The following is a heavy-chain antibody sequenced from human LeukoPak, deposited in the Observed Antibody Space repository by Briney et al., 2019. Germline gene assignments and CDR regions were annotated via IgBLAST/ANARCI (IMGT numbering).Heavy chain of an antibody. CDR2: INPNTGGT. Sequence: GSVKVSCKAYGYTFTGYYLHWVRQAPGQGLEWMGLINPNTGGTKYAQKFQGRVTMTRDTSISTAYMELSRLRSDDTAVYYCARTISPTYYYDRDDAFDIWGQGTMVTVSS. CDR1: GYTFTGYY. J-gene: IGHJ3*02. V-gene: IGHV1-2*02. CDR3: ARTISPTYYYDRDDAFDI. D-gene: IGHD3-22*01.